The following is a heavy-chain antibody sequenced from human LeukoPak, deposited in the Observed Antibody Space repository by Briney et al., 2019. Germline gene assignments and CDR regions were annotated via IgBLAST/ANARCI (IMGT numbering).Heavy chain of an antibody. CDR2: IYYSGST. V-gene: IGHV4-39*01. J-gene: IGHJ4*02. D-gene: IGHD3-10*01. CDR3: ARLRGLLWFGDY. CDR1: GGSISSSSYY. Sequence: SETLSLTCTVSGGSISSSSYYWGWIRQPPGKGLEWIVSIYYSGSTYYNPSLKSRVTISVDTSKNQFSLKLSSVTAADTAVYYCARLRGLLWFGDYWGQGTLVTVSS.